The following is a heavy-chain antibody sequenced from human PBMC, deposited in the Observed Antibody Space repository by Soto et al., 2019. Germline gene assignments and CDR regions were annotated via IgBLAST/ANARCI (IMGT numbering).Heavy chain of an antibody. CDR2: IIPIFATA. D-gene: IGHD2-2*01. Sequence: SVKVSCKASGGTFSSYAISWVRQAPGQGLEWMGGIIPIFATANYAQKFQGRVMITVDESTSTAYMELSSLRSEDTAVYYCARSVSFRYQLLKRGMDVWGQGTTVTASS. V-gene: IGHV1-69*13. CDR3: ARSVSFRYQLLKRGMDV. CDR1: GGTFSSYA. J-gene: IGHJ6*02.